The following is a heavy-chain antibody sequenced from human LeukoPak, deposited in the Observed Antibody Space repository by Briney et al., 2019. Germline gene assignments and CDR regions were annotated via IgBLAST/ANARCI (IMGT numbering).Heavy chain of an antibody. CDR2: IRYDGSNK. CDR1: GFTFSSYG. CDR3: ARPSYYYGSGSYWAAYSYGYLIDY. D-gene: IGHD3-10*01. Sequence: GGSLRLSCVASGFTFSSYGMHWVRQAPGKGLEWVAFIRYDGSNKYNADSVKGRFTISRDNAKNSLYLQMNSLRAEDTAVYYCARPSYYYGSGSYWAAYSYGYLIDYWGQGTLVTVSS. V-gene: IGHV3-30*02. J-gene: IGHJ4*02.